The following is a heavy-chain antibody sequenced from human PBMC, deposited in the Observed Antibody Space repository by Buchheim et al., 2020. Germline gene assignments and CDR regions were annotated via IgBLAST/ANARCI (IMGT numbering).Heavy chain of an antibody. Sequence: QGQLVESGGGLVKPGGSLRLSCAASGFTFSNIFMGWVRQAPGKGLELFSYIDDGTTIIYYGASVKGRFTISVDNAKDSLYLQMNSLRVEDTAVYYCARDYITYGSIDFGHWGQGTL. CDR2: IDDGTTII. D-gene: IGHD3-10*01. CDR3: ARDYITYGSIDFGH. V-gene: IGHV3-11*04. CDR1: GFTFSNIF. J-gene: IGHJ5*02.